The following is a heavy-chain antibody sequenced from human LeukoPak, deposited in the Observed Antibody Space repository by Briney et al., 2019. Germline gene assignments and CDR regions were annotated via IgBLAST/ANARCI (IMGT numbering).Heavy chain of an antibody. V-gene: IGHV1-2*02. J-gene: IGHJ4*02. D-gene: IGHD3-10*01. CDR2: INPNSGGT. Sequence: ASVKVSREASGYTFTGYYMHWVPQAPGQGLEEMGWINPNSGGTNDAQKFQGRVTMTMDTSTSTGSMELSSLRSEDAAVYYWARGLRIRGESPSGYWGQGTLVTVSS. CDR3: ARGLRIRGESPSGY. CDR1: GYTFTGYY.